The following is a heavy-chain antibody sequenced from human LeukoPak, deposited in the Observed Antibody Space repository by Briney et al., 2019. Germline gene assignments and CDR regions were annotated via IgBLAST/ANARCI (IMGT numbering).Heavy chain of an antibody. Sequence: GGSLRLSCAASGFTFSSSAMSWVRQAPGKGLEWVSSISGSGSGGSTYYADSVKGRFTISRDNSKNTLYLQMNSLIAEDTAVYYCAKPARTDYADYWGQGTLVTVSS. D-gene: IGHD1-14*01. CDR3: AKPARTDYADY. V-gene: IGHV3-23*01. CDR2: ISGSGSGGST. CDR1: GFTFSSSA. J-gene: IGHJ4*02.